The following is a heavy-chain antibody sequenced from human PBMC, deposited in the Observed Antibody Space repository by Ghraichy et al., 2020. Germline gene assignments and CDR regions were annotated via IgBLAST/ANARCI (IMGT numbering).Heavy chain of an antibody. D-gene: IGHD6-19*01. J-gene: IGHJ4*02. CDR1: GFTFSSYG. CDR3: AKDIQLYRGSGWYSLADY. V-gene: IGHV3-30*02. Sequence: GGSLRLSCAASGFTFSSYGMHWVRQAPGKGLEWVAFIRYDGSNKYYADSVKGRFTISRDNSKNTLYLQMNSLRAEDTAVYYCAKDIQLYRGSGWYSLADYWGQGTLVTVSS. CDR2: IRYDGSNK.